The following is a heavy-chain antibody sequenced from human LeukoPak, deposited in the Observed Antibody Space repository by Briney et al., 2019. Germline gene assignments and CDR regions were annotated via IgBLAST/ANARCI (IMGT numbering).Heavy chain of an antibody. V-gene: IGHV1-2*02. Sequence: GASVKVSCKASGYTFTGYYMHWVRQAPGQGLEWMGWINPNSGGTNYAQKFQGRVTMTRDTSISTAYMELSRLRSDDTAVYYCAREGSRYDFWSGNFDYWGQGTLVTVSS. J-gene: IGHJ4*02. CDR3: AREGSRYDFWSGNFDY. CDR1: GYTFTGYY. D-gene: IGHD3-3*01. CDR2: INPNSGGT.